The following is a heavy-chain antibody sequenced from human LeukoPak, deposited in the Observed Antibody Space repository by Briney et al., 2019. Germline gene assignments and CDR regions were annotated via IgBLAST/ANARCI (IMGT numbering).Heavy chain of an antibody. D-gene: IGHD1-26*01. CDR1: GFTFSSCG. CDR2: ISYDGSNK. Sequence: GRSLRLSCAASGFTFSSCGMHWVRQAPGKGLEWVAVISYDGSNKYYADSVKGRFTISRDNSKNTLYLQMNSLRAEDTAVYYCAKEHQKKSGSRRTNYFDYWGQGTLVTVSS. J-gene: IGHJ4*02. V-gene: IGHV3-30*18. CDR3: AKEHQKKSGSRRTNYFDY.